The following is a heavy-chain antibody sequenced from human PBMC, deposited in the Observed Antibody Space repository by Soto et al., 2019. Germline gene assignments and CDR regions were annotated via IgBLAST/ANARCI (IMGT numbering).Heavy chain of an antibody. CDR2: IVVGSGNT. D-gene: IGHD1-26*01. V-gene: IGHV1-58*02. CDR1: GFTFTSSA. J-gene: IGHJ6*02. CDR3: AAGSDQPGLGAYYYAMNV. Sequence: GASVKVSCKASGFTFTSSAMQWVRQARGQRLEWIGWIVVGSGNTNYAQKFQERGTITRDMSTSPAYMELSSLRSEDTAVYYCAAGSDQPGLGAYYYAMNVWGQGTTVTASS.